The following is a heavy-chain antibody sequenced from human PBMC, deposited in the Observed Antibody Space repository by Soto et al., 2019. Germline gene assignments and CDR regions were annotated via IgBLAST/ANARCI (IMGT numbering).Heavy chain of an antibody. D-gene: IGHD3-3*01. CDR3: ARIRRYYDFWSGYYEEPPKTGRGVYYYGMDV. V-gene: IGHV4-34*01. J-gene: IGHJ6*02. CDR2: INHSGST. CDR1: GGSFSGYY. Sequence: KASETLSLTCAVYGGSFSGYYWSWIRQPPGKGLEWIGEINHSGSTNYNPSLKSRVTISVDTSKNQFSLKLSSVTAADTAVYYCARIRRYYDFWSGYYEEPPKTGRGVYYYGMDVWGQGTTVTVSS.